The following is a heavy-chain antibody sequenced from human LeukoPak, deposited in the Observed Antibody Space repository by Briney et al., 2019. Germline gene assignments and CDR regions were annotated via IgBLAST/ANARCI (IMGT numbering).Heavy chain of an antibody. CDR2: IHYSGNT. CDR1: GGSTSNSNYY. J-gene: IGHJ4*02. Sequence: SETLSLTCTVSGGSTSNSNYYWGWIRQPPGKGLEWIGGIHYSGNTYYNPSLKSRVTISIDTSKNQFSLKLSSVTAADTAVYYWANLGAGPTNSDFWSGYSSFYFDSGGQGTRVTVSP. D-gene: IGHD3-3*01. V-gene: IGHV4-39*01. CDR3: ANLGAGPTNSDFWSGYSSFYFDS.